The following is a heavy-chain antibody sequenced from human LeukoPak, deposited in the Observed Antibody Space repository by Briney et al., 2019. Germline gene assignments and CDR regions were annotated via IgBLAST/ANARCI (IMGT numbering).Heavy chain of an antibody. CDR1: GFTFSSSA. CDR2: ISGSGDRT. V-gene: IGHV3-23*01. J-gene: IGHJ4*02. D-gene: IGHD1-26*01. CDR3: AKDRLGALLYFDS. Sequence: GGSLRLSCAASGFTFSSSAMNWVRQAPGKGLEWVSTISGSGDRTYYADSVKGRFTISRDNSMNTLYLQMNSLRAEDTAVYSCAKDRLGALLYFDSWGQGTLVTVSS.